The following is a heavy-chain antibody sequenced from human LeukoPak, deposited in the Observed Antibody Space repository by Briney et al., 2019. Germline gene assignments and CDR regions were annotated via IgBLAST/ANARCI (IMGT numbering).Heavy chain of an antibody. Sequence: SETLSLTCTVSGGSISSYYWSWIRQPPGKRLEWIGYIYYGGSTNYNPSLKSRVTISVDASKSQFSLKLSSVTAADTAVYYCARPMGYGSGSYYSYFDYWGQGTLVTVSS. D-gene: IGHD3-10*01. CDR2: IYYGGST. CDR1: GGSISSYY. V-gene: IGHV4-59*01. J-gene: IGHJ4*02. CDR3: ARPMGYGSGSYYSYFDY.